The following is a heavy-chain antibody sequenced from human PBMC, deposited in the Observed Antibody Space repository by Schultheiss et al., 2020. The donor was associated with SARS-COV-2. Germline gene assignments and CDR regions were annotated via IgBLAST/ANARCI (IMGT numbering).Heavy chain of an antibody. D-gene: IGHD1-26*01. CDR1: GFTFTSSA. CDR3: ARGSREVGATFGAYYYAMDV. CDR2: IVVGSGNT. V-gene: IGHV1-58*01. Sequence: SVKVSCKASGFTFTSSAVQWVRQARGQRLEWIGWIVVGSGNTNYAQKFQERVTITRDMSTSTAYMELSRLRSDDTAVYYCARGSREVGATFGAYYYAMDVWGQGTTVTVSS. J-gene: IGHJ6*02.